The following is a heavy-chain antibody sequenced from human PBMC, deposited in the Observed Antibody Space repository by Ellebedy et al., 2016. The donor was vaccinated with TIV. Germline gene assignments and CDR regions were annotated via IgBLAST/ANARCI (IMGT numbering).Heavy chain of an antibody. J-gene: IGHJ4*02. V-gene: IGHV3-21*01. D-gene: IGHD2-2*01. CDR2: ISSSSSYI. CDR3: ARGSCSSTSCFFDY. CDR1: GFTFSSYS. Sequence: GGSLRLSXAASGFTFSSYSMNWVRQAPGKGLEWVSSISSSSSYIYYADSVKGRFTISRDNAKNSLYLQMNSLRAEDTAVYYCARGSCSSTSCFFDYWGQGTLVTVSS.